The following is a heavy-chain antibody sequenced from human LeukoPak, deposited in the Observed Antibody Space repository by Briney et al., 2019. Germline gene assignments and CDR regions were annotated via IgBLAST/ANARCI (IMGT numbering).Heavy chain of an antibody. D-gene: IGHD6-6*01. J-gene: IGHJ4*02. V-gene: IGHV3-7*02. CDR1: GFTFTNYW. CDR2: INQDGSEK. Sequence: GGSLRLSCAASGFTFTNYWMSWVRQAPGKGLEWVAHINQDGSEKYYVDSVKGRFTISRDNAENSLYLQMNSLRADDTAVYYCGKFSSTRNFHHWGQGTLVTVSS. CDR3: GKFSSTRNFHH.